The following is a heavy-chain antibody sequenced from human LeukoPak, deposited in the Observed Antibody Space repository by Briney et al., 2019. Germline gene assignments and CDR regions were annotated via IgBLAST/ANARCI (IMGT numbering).Heavy chain of an antibody. CDR1: GYTFTDYY. J-gene: IGHJ4*02. CDR2: VDPEDGET. D-gene: IGHD3-22*01. V-gene: IGHV1-69-2*01. CDR3: ATISSNYYDSLVDY. Sequence: ASAKISCKVSGYTFTDYYMHWVQQAPGKGLEWMGLVDPEDGETIYAEKSQGRVTITADTSTDTAYMELSSLRSEDTAVYYCATISSNYYDSLVDYWGQGTLVTVSS.